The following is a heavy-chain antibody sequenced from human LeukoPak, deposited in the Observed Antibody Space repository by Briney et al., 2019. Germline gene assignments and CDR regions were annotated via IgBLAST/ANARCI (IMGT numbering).Heavy chain of an antibody. CDR1: GFTFSSYS. J-gene: IGHJ4*02. CDR2: ITGSGGST. D-gene: IGHD3-10*01. CDR3: ARELFDFDC. V-gene: IGHV3-23*01. Sequence: GGSLRLSCAASGFTFSSYSMNWVRQAPGKGLEWVSEITGSGGSTYYADSVKGRFTISRDNSKNTLYLQMNSLRAEDTAIYYCARELFDFDCWGQGTLVTVSS.